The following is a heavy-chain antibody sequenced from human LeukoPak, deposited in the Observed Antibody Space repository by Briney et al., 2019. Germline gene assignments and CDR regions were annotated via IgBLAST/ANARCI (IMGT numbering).Heavy chain of an antibody. V-gene: IGHV4-59*01. CDR2: IYYSGST. Sequence: SETLSLTCTVSGGSISSYYWSRIRQPPGKGLEWIGYIYYSGSTNYNPSLKSRVTISVDTSKNQFSLKLSSVTAADTAVYYCARDRFLSREDYYYGMDVWGQGTTVTVSS. CDR3: ARDRFLSREDYYYGMDV. D-gene: IGHD3-3*01. J-gene: IGHJ6*02. CDR1: GGSISSYY.